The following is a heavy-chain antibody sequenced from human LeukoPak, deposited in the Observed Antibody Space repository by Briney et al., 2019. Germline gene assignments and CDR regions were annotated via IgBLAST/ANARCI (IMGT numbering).Heavy chain of an antibody. CDR3: ATYYYDSSGPAGGLFDY. CDR2: IYYSGST. J-gene: IGHJ4*02. D-gene: IGHD3-22*01. CDR1: GGSISSYY. Sequence: KSSETLSLTCTVSGGSISSYYWSWIRQPPGKGLERIGYIYYSGSTNYNPSLKSRVTISVDTSKNQFSLKLSSVTAAGTAVYYCATYYYDSSGPAGGLFDYWGQGTLVTVSS. V-gene: IGHV4-59*01.